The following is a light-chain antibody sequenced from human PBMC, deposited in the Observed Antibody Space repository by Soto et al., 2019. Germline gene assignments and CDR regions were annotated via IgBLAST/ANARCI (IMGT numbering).Light chain of an antibody. CDR3: QSYDISLHNYV. CDR1: TSNIGAPYG. CDR2: GDN. V-gene: IGLV1-40*01. J-gene: IGLJ1*01. Sequence: QSVLAQPPSVSGAPGQRVSISCTGSTSNIGAPYGVHWYQHLPGTAPKLLIYGDNNRPSGVPDRFSGSKSGTSASLAITRLQAEDEADYYCQSYDISLHNYVFGTGTKVTV.